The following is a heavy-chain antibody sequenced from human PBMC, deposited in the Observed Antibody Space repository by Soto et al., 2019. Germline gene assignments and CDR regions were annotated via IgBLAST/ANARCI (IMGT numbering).Heavy chain of an antibody. J-gene: IGHJ6*03. D-gene: IGHD2-2*01. CDR1: GFTFSSYA. CDR2: ISGSGGST. Sequence: GGSLRLSCAASGFTFSSYAMSWVRQAPGKGLEWVSAISGSGGSTYYADSVKGRFTISRDNSKNTLYLQMNSLRAEDTAVYYCAKGGGCSSTSCYEDYYYYYMDVWGKGTTVTVSS. V-gene: IGHV3-23*01. CDR3: AKGGGCSSTSCYEDYYYYYMDV.